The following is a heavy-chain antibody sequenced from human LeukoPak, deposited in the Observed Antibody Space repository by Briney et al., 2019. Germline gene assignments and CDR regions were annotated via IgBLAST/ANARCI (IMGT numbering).Heavy chain of an antibody. CDR1: GGSISSGGYY. CDR3: ARGEMATTYYFDY. Sequence: SETLSLTCTVSGGSISSGGYYWRWIRQHPGKGLEWIGYIYYSGSSYYHPSLKSLATISVDTSKNQLSLDMSSVTAADTAVYYCARGEMATTYYFDYWGQGTLVTVSS. J-gene: IGHJ4*02. D-gene: IGHD5-24*01. V-gene: IGHV4-31*01. CDR2: IYYSGSS.